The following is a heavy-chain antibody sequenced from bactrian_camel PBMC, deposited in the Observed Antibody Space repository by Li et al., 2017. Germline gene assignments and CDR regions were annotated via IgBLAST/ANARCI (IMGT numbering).Heavy chain of an antibody. CDR2: RDSRESK. CDR3: AASRGLCDNSWPITTEDYEY. CDR1: GLRIARYC. V-gene: IGHV3S26*01. D-gene: IGHD1*01. J-gene: IGHJ4*01. Sequence: HVQLVESGGGSVQAGGSLRLSCTASGLRIARYCMGWFRQAPGKELKWLADRDSRESKRHAASVTDRFTISKDKNKNVLYLQLSTLEPDDSAMYYCAASRGLCDNSWPITTEDYEYWGQGTQVTVS.